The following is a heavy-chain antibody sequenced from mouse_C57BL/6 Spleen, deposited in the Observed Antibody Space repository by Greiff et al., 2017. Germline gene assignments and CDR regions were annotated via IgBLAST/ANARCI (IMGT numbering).Heavy chain of an antibody. CDR3: AVYYGSSYAWYFDV. V-gene: IGHV1-82*01. Sequence: VQLQQSGPELVKPGASVKISCKASGYAFSSSWMNWVKQRPGKGLEWIGRIYPGDGDTNYNGKFKGKATLTADKSSSTAYMQLSSLTSEDSAVYVCAVYYGSSYAWYFDVWGTGTTVTVSS. J-gene: IGHJ1*03. D-gene: IGHD1-1*01. CDR1: GYAFSSSW. CDR2: IYPGDGDT.